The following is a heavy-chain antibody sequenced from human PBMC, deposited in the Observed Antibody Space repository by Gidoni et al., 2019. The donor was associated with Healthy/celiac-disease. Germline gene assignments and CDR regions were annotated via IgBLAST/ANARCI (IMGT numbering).Heavy chain of an antibody. D-gene: IGHD3-10*01. J-gene: IGHJ5*02. V-gene: IGHV1-69*04. CDR1: GRTFSSDP. CDR2: SIPFLAIA. Sequence: QVQLVQSGAEVKTPGSAVKISCKASGRTFSSDPISWVRQAPGPGLEWMGRSIPFLAIANYAQKFQGRVTMTADKSPSTAYMELSSLRSEDTAVYYCARELWFGEFKRNDNWFDPWGQGTLVTVSS. CDR3: ARELWFGEFKRNDNWFDP.